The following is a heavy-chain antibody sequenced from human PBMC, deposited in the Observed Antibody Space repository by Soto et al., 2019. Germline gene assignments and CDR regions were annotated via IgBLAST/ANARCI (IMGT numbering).Heavy chain of an antibody. Sequence: SETLSLTCTVSGGSISSSSYYWGWIRQPPGKGLEWIGRIYYSGSTYYNPALRSRVTICVDTSKNLYSLKLSSVTAEDTALYYCARQGTGPGSSHYSMDVWGQGTTVTVSS. CDR3: ARQGTGPGSSHYSMDV. CDR1: GGSISSSSYY. D-gene: IGHD6-13*01. CDR2: IYYSGST. J-gene: IGHJ6*02. V-gene: IGHV4-39*01.